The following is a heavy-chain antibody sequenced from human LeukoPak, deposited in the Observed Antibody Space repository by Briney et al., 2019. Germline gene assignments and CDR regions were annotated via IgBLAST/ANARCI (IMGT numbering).Heavy chain of an antibody. CDR2: ISSSSYI. CDR1: GFTFSSYS. D-gene: IGHD3-22*01. J-gene: IGHJ3*02. V-gene: IGHV3-21*01. Sequence: GGSLRLSCAASGFTFSSYSMNWVRQAPGKGLEWVSSISSSSYIYYADSVKGRFTISRDNAKNSLYLQMNSLRAEDTAVYYCARYPDYYDSSGAFDICGQGTMVTVSS. CDR3: ARYPDYYDSSGAFDI.